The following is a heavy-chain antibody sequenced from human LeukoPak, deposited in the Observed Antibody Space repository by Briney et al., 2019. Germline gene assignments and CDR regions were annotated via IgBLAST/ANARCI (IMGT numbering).Heavy chain of an antibody. CDR3: ARDKEDYGDYVAY. Sequence: GRSLRLSCAASGFTFSSYAMHWVRQVPGKGLEWVAVISYDGSNKYYADSVKGRFTISRDNSKNTLYLQMNSLRAEDTAVYYCARDKEDYGDYVAYWGQGTLVTVSS. V-gene: IGHV3-30-3*01. CDR1: GFTFSSYA. J-gene: IGHJ4*02. D-gene: IGHD4-17*01. CDR2: ISYDGSNK.